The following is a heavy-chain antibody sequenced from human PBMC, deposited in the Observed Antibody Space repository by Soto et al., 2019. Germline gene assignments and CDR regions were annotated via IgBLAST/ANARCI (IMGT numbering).Heavy chain of an antibody. J-gene: IGHJ4*02. CDR2: INTANGNT. V-gene: IGHV1-3*04. D-gene: IGHD3-10*01. Sequence: ASVKVSCKASGYPFSIYTMHWVRQAPEQGLEWMGWINTANGNTKYSQKVQGRVTISRDTSASTAYLELSSLRSEDTAVYYCARESYYNILNSFDYWGQGTLVTVSS. CDR1: GYPFSIYT. CDR3: ARESYYNILNSFDY.